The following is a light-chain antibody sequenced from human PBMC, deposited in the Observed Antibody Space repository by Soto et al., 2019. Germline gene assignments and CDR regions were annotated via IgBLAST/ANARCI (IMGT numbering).Light chain of an antibody. CDR1: QSLVYSDGSTY. CDR3: WQGKHRPPLT. J-gene: IGKJ1*01. Sequence: DVVMTQSPLSLPVTLGQPASISCRSSQSLVYSDGSTYLSWFQLRPGQSPRRLIYKVSNRDSGVPDRFSSSGSAADVTLKTSRVVADDVVVEYCWQGKHRPPLTFGQGTKVEIK. V-gene: IGKV2-30*01. CDR2: KVS.